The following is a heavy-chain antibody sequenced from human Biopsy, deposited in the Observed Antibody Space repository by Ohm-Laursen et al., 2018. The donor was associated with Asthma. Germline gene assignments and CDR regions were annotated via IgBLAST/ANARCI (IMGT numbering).Heavy chain of an antibody. J-gene: IGHJ4*02. CDR3: ARKAGSCISRTCYSLDF. CDR1: GGTFNTYV. Sequence: VASVKVSCKSLGGTFNTYVIGWVRQAPGQGLEWMGGINSVFGTTTYPQKFQDRVTITADDSASTVYMELSSLRSEDTAVYYFARKAGSCISRTCYSLDFWGQGTLVTVSS. V-gene: IGHV1-69*13. CDR2: INSVFGTT. D-gene: IGHD2-2*01.